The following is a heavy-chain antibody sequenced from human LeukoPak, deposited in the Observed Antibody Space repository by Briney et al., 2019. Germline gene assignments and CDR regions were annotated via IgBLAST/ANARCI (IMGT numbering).Heavy chain of an antibody. V-gene: IGHV1-69*05. CDR3: ARRSSWIPHVFDI. CDR1: GGTFSSYA. J-gene: IGHJ3*02. Sequence: SVKVSCTASGGTFSSYAISWVRQAPGQGLEWMGGIIPICGTANSAQTFQGRVTFTTSESTSTAYMELSSLRPEATAVYYCARRSSWIPHVFDIWGQGTMVTVSS. D-gene: IGHD6-13*01. CDR2: IIPICGTA.